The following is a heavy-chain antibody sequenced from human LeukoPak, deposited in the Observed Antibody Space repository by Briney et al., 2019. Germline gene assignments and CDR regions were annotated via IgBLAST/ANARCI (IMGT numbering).Heavy chain of an antibody. V-gene: IGHV3-21*01. CDR3: ARETAAAGDYYFDY. D-gene: IGHD6-13*01. CDR1: GFTFSSYS. Sequence: GGSLRLSCAASGFTFSSYSMNWVRQAPGKGLEWVSSISSSSSYIYYADSVKGRFTISRDNAKNSLYLQMNSLRAEDTAVYYCARETAAAGDYYFDYWGQGTLVTVSS. CDR2: ISSSSSYI. J-gene: IGHJ4*02.